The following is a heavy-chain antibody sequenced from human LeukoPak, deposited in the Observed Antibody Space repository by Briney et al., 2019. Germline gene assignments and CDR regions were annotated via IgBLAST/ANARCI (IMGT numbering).Heavy chain of an antibody. Sequence: GEALQISCKGSGYLFTSYWISWVRQMPGKGLEWMGRIDPSDSYTNYSPSFQGHVTISADKSISTAYLQWSSLKASDTAMYYCARHCGGGSCYDYGMDVWGKGTTVTVSS. CDR3: ARHCGGGSCYDYGMDV. J-gene: IGHJ6*04. D-gene: IGHD2-15*01. CDR2: IDPSDSYT. CDR1: GYLFTSYW. V-gene: IGHV5-10-1*01.